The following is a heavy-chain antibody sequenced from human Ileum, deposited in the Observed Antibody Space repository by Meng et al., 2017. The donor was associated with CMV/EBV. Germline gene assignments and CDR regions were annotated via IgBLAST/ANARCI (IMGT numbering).Heavy chain of an antibody. J-gene: IGHJ4*02. CDR2: INPDGSVK. Sequence: ETLSLTCEGPGLIFGDYWMNWVRQSPGTGLAWVANINPDGSVKSYVDSVKGRFTVSRDNAKNSLFLQMNSLRGEDTAVYYCAREGRIERAAAGSCADYWGQGTLVTVSS. CDR3: AREGRIERAAAGSCADY. CDR1: GLIFGDYW. V-gene: IGHV3-7*03. D-gene: IGHD6-13*01.